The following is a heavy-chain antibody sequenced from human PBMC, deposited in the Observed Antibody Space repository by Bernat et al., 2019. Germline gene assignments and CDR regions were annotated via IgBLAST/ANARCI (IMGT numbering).Heavy chain of an antibody. CDR3: ARDQGSSFGGY. V-gene: IGHV3-30-3*01. Sequence: QVQLVESGGGVVQPGRSLRLSCAASGFTLRSYSMPWVRQAPGKVLEWVADISYDGSNTYYADSVEGRFTISKDNSKTTLYLKMNSLRAEDAAVYYCARDQGSSFGGYWGRGTLVTVSS. CDR2: ISYDGSNT. J-gene: IGHJ4*02. D-gene: IGHD6-13*01. CDR1: GFTLRSYS.